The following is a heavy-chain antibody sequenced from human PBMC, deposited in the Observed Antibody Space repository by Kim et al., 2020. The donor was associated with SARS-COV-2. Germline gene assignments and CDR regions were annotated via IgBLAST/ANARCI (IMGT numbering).Heavy chain of an antibody. D-gene: IGHD3-10*01. CDR3: AKVYNVYYFDL. CDR1: GFTFSSYA. CDR2: IGSSGGDS. Sequence: GGSLRLSCAASGFTFSSYAMRWVRQAPGKGLEWVSAIGSSGGDSYYADSVKGRFTISGDNSKNTLYLQMDSLRAEDTAVYYCAKVYNVYYFDLWGRGIRV. J-gene: IGHJ2*01. V-gene: IGHV3-23*01.